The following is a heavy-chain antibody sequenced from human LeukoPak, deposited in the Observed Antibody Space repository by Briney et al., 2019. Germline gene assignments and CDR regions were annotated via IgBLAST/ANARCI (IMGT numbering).Heavy chain of an antibody. Sequence: ASVKVSCKVSGYTLTELSMHWVRQAPGKGLEWMGGFDPEDGETIYAQKFQGRVTMTEDTSTDTAYMELSSLRSEDTAVYYCATDPSPDGDYVRDYWGQGTLVTVSS. D-gene: IGHD4-17*01. V-gene: IGHV1-24*01. CDR2: FDPEDGET. CDR1: GYTLTELS. CDR3: ATDPSPDGDYVRDY. J-gene: IGHJ4*02.